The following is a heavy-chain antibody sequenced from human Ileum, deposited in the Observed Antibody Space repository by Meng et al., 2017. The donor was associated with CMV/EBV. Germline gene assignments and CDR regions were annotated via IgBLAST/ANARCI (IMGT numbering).Heavy chain of an antibody. V-gene: IGHV4-39*07. D-gene: IGHD6-13*01. J-gene: IGHJ4*02. CDR2: IYYSGST. CDR3: ARRFSSSGFDY. Sequence: SETLSLTCTVSGGSISSSSYYWGWIRQPPGKGLEWIGSIYYSGSTYYNPSLKSRVTISVDTSKNQFSLKLSSVTAADTAVYYCARRFSSSGFDYWGQGTLVTVSS. CDR1: GGSISSSSYY.